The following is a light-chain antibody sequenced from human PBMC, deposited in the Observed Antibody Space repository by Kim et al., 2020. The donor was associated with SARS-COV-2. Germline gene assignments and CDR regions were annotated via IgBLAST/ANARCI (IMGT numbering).Light chain of an antibody. J-gene: IGKJ2*01. V-gene: IGKV1-5*01. CDR1: QSIRGW. CDR3: QNYDSSSLYT. CDR2: EVS. Sequence: GDSVTITCRASQSIRGWLAWYQQKPGKAPKDLIYEVSKLESGVPSRFIGSGSGTEFSLTISGLQPDDLATYYCQNYDSSSLYTFGQGTKV.